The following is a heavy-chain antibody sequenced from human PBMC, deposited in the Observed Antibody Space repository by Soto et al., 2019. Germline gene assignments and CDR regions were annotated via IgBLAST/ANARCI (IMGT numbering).Heavy chain of an antibody. V-gene: IGHV4-31*03. J-gene: IGHJ4*02. D-gene: IGHD3-3*01. Sequence: SETLSLTCTVSGGSISSGGYYWSWIRQHPGKGLEWIGYIYYSGSTYYNPSLKSRVTISVDASKNQFSLKLSSVTAADTAVYYCARNDKSGKIDYWGQGTLVTVSS. CDR1: GGSISSGGYY. CDR2: IYYSGST. CDR3: ARNDKSGKIDY.